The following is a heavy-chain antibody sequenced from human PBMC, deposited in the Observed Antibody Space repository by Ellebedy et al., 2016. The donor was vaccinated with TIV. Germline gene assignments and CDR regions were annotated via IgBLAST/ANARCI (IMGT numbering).Heavy chain of an antibody. J-gene: IGHJ6*02. CDR1: GSSMSLYY. CDR2: IYATGSS. Sequence: SETLSLTCSVSGSSMSLYYWNWIRQTAGKGLEWIGRIYATGSSSFNPSLKNRVTMSVDTSKKQFSLNLTSVTAADTAVYYCAREVPDYYYGMDVWGQGTTVTVSS. CDR3: AREVPDYYYGMDV. V-gene: IGHV4-4*07.